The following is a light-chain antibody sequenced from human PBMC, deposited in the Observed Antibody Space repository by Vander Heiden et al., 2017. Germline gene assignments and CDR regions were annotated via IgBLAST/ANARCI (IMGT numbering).Light chain of an antibody. J-gene: IGKJ1*01. Sequence: DIVMTQSPDSLAVSLGERATLNCKSSQSVLSSSNNKNYLAWYQQKPGQPPKLLIYWASTRESGVPDRFSGSGSGTDFTLTISSLQAEDVAVYYCQQYYSRFRRFGQGTKVEFK. V-gene: IGKV4-1*01. CDR1: QSVLSSSNNKNY. CDR2: WAS. CDR3: QQYYSRFRR.